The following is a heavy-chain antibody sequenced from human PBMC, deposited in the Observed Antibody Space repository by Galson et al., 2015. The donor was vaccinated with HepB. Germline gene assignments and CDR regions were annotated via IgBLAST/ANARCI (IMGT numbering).Heavy chain of an antibody. V-gene: IGHV3-53*01. CDR2: IYSGGST. Sequence: SLRLSCAASGFTVSSNYMSWVRQAPGKGLEWVSVIYSGGSTYYADSVKGRFTISRDNSKNTLYLQMNSLRAEDTAVYYCAKDEGPYIAAAGHYWGQGTLVTVSS. D-gene: IGHD6-13*01. CDR3: AKDEGPYIAAAGHY. J-gene: IGHJ4*02. CDR1: GFTVSSNY.